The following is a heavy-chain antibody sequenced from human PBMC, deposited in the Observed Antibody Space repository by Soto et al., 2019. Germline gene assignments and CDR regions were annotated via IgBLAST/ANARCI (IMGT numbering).Heavy chain of an antibody. J-gene: IGHJ6*02. Sequence: SVKVSFKASGYTFTGYYMHWVRQAPGQGLEWMGWINPNSGGTNYAQKFQGRVTMTRDTSISTAYMELSRLRSDDTAVYYCARSISSSSSLNYYYGMDVWGQGTTVTVSS. CDR1: GYTFTGYY. D-gene: IGHD6-6*01. CDR2: INPNSGGT. CDR3: ARSISSSSSLNYYYGMDV. V-gene: IGHV1-2*02.